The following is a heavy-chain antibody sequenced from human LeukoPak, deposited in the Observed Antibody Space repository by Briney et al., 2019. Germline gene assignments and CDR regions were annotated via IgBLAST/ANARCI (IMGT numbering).Heavy chain of an antibody. Sequence: KPSETLSLTCGVYGDSISGYHWTYIRQPPGKGLEWIGEINRSGSTNYNPSLKSRVTISLDTSGNQFSLNLNSVTAADTAVYYCAKSNGYGLVDIWGQGTMVTVSS. V-gene: IGHV4-34*01. CDR3: AKSNGYGLVDI. D-gene: IGHD3-10*01. J-gene: IGHJ3*02. CDR1: GDSISGYH. CDR2: INRSGST.